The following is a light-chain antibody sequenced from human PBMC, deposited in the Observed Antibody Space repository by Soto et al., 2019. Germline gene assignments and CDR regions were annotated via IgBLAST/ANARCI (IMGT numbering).Light chain of an antibody. CDR1: SSNIGSNT. CDR3: AAWDDSLNGLWV. J-gene: IGLJ3*02. Sequence: QSVLTQPPSASGTPGQRVTISCSGSSSNIGSNTVNWYQQLPRTAPKLLIYSNNQRPSGVPDRLSGSKSGTSASLAISGLQSEVEAEYYCAAWDDSLNGLWVFGGGTKLTVL. CDR2: SNN. V-gene: IGLV1-44*01.